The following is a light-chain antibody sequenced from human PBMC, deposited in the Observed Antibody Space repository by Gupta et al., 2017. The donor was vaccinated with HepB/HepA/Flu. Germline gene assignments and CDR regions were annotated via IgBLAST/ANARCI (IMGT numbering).Light chain of an antibody. J-gene: IGLJ2*01. Sequence: QSVLTQPPSVSAAPGQQVTVSCSGSRSNIGKNYVSWFQQLPGTAPKLLIYDNYQRPSEIPDRFSGSKSGTSATLDITGLQTGDEADYYCGTWDDNLNGWIFGGGTKLTVL. CDR2: DNY. CDR1: RSNIGKNY. V-gene: IGLV1-51*01. CDR3: GTWDDNLNGWI.